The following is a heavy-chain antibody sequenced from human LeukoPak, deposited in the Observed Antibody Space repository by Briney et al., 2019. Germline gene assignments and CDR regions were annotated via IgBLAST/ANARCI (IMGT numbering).Heavy chain of an antibody. V-gene: IGHV3-7*01. CDR2: IKQDGSEK. CDR1: GFTFSSYW. J-gene: IGHJ5*02. CDR3: ARGGYYDILTGYSP. Sequence: PGGSLRLSCAASGFTFSSYWMSWVRQAPGKGLEWVANIKQDGSEKYYVDSVKGRFTISRDNAKNSLYLQMNSLRAEDTAVYYCARGGYYDILTGYSPWGQGTLVTVSS. D-gene: IGHD3-9*01.